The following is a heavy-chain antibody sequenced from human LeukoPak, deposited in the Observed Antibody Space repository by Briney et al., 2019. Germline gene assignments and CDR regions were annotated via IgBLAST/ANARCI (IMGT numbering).Heavy chain of an antibody. D-gene: IGHD3-3*01. CDR1: GGSITNYY. Sequence: SETLSLTCTVSGGSITNYYWSWIRQPAEKGLEWIGRFYTSGSTNYNPSLKSRVTMSVDTSKNQFSLKLSSVTAADTAVYFCASTREYDFWSGYRFDHWGQGTLVTVSS. CDR3: ASTREYDFWSGYRFDH. J-gene: IGHJ4*02. CDR2: FYTSGST. V-gene: IGHV4-4*07.